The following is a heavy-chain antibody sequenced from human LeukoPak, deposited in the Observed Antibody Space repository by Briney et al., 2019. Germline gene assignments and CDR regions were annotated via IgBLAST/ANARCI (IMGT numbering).Heavy chain of an antibody. V-gene: IGHV3-53*01. CDR2: IYSGATT. Sequence: GGSLRLSCAASGFTVSTYYMNWVRQAPGKGLEWVSIIYSGATTYYAVSVKGRFTISRDTSKNTVSLQMNSLRAEDTAVYFCARVGDHFHWNLDLWGRGTLVTV. J-gene: IGHJ2*01. CDR1: GFTVSTYY. D-gene: IGHD3-3*02. CDR3: ARVGDHFHWNLDL.